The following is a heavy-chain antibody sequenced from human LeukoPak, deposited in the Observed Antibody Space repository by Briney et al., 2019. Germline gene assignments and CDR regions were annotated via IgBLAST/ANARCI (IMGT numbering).Heavy chain of an antibody. J-gene: IGHJ4*02. V-gene: IGHV3-23*01. D-gene: IGHD1-26*01. Sequence: GGSLRLSCAASGFTFSSYWMSWVRQAPGKGLEWVSAISGSGGSTYYADSVKGRFTISRDNSKNTLYLQMNSLRAEDTAIYYCAKTASTFGSYFHFDYWGQGTLVTVSS. CDR2: ISGSGGST. CDR3: AKTASTFGSYFHFDY. CDR1: GFTFSSYW.